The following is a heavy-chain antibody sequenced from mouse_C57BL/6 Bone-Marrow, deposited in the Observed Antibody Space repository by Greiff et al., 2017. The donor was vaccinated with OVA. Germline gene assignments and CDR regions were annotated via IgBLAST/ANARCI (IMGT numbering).Heavy chain of an antibody. J-gene: IGHJ3*01. D-gene: IGHD1-3*01. Sequence: EVHLVESGGGLVQPGGSLKLSCAASGFTFSDYYMYWVRQTPEKRLEWVAYISNGGGSTYYPDTVKGRFTISRDNAKNTLYLQMSRLKSEDTAMYYCARPLKAWFAYWGQGTLVTVSA. V-gene: IGHV5-12*01. CDR3: ARPLKAWFAY. CDR1: GFTFSDYY. CDR2: ISNGGGST.